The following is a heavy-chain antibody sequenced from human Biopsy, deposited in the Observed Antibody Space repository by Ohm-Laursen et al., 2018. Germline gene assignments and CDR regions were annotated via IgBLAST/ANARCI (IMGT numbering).Heavy chain of an antibody. D-gene: IGHD2-15*01. V-gene: IGHV4-59*08. CDR2: ISNSGNT. CDR3: ARRGSGGRSFDY. J-gene: IGHJ4*02. CDR1: GDSINSSY. Sequence: GTLSLTCTVSGDSINSSYWSWIRQPPGKGLEWIGFISNSGNTNYNPSLKSRVTISVDTSKNQISLKPGSVTVADTAVFYCARRGSGGRSFDYWGQGSLVTVSS.